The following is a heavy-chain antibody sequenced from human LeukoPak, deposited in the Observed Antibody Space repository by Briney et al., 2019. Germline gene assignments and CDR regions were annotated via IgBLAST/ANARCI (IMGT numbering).Heavy chain of an antibody. CDR1: GYSFTSYW. CDR2: IYPGDSDT. J-gene: IGHJ6*03. Sequence: GESLKISCKGSGYSFTSYWIGWVRQMPGKGLEWMGIIYPGDSDTRYSPSFQGQVTISADKSISTAYLQWSSLKASDTAMYYCARHSGYSYGSYYYYYYMDVWGKGTTVTVSS. CDR3: ARHSGYSYGSYYYYYYMDV. D-gene: IGHD5-18*01. V-gene: IGHV5-51*01.